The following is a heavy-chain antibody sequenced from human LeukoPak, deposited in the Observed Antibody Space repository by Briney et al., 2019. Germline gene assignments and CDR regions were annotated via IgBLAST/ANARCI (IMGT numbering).Heavy chain of an antibody. J-gene: IGHJ4*02. V-gene: IGHV1-24*01. D-gene: IGHD3-10*01. Sequence: ASVKVSCKVSGYTLTELSMHWVRQAPGKGLEWMGRFDPEDGETIYAQKFQGRVTMTADTSTDTVYMELSSLRSEDTAVYYCATEGKMVRGVYTDYRGQGTLVTVSS. CDR3: ATEGKMVRGVYTDY. CDR2: FDPEDGET. CDR1: GYTLTELS.